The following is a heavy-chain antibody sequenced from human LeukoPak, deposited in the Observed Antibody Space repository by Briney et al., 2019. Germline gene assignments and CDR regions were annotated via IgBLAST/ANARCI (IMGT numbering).Heavy chain of an antibody. CDR3: AREGGLLWFAELSPGYYGMDV. D-gene: IGHD3-10*01. J-gene: IGHJ6*02. CDR2: ISAYNGNT. CDR1: GYTFTSYG. Sequence: ASVKVSCKASGYTFTSYGISWVRQAPGQGLEWMGWISAYNGNTNYAQKLQGRVTMTTDTSTSTAYMELRSLRSDDTAVYYCAREGGLLWFAELSPGYYGMDVWGQGTTVTVSS. V-gene: IGHV1-18*01.